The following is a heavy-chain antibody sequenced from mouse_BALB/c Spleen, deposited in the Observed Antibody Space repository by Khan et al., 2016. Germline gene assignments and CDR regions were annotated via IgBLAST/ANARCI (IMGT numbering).Heavy chain of an antibody. CDR2: INTETGEP. D-gene: IGHD3-1*01. CDR3: ARQLWRYYYAMDY. J-gene: IGHJ4*01. CDR1: GYTFTDYS. V-gene: IGHV9-2-1*01. Sequence: QIQLVQSGPELKKPGETVKISCKASGYTFTDYSMHWVKQAPGKGLKWMGWINTETGEPTYADDFKGRFAFSLETSASTAYLQINNLKNEDTATYVCARQLWRYYYAMDYWGQGTSVTVSS.